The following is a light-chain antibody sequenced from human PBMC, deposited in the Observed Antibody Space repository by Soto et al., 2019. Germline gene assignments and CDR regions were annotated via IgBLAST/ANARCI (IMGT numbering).Light chain of an antibody. J-gene: IGLJ3*02. CDR1: SSNIGAGYD. CDR2: GNS. V-gene: IGLV1-40*01. CDR3: QSYDSSLSGPNWV. Sequence: QSVLTQPPSVSGAPGQRVTISCTGSSSNIGAGYDVHWYQQLPGTAPKLLIYGNSNRPSGVPVRFSGSKSGTSASLAITGLQAEDEADYYCQSYDSSLSGPNWVFGGGTKLTVL.